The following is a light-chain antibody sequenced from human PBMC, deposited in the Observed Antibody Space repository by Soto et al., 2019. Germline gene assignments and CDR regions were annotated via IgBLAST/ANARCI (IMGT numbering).Light chain of an antibody. Sequence: EIVLTQSPATLSLSPGERATLSCRASQSVSSYLAWYQQKPGQAPRLLMFRTSSRATGFPARFSGSGSRTEFNLTISSLQSEDFGVYYCQQYNNWPRATFGGGTKVDIK. J-gene: IGKJ4*01. V-gene: IGKV3-15*01. CDR1: QSVSSY. CDR3: QQYNNWPRAT. CDR2: RTS.